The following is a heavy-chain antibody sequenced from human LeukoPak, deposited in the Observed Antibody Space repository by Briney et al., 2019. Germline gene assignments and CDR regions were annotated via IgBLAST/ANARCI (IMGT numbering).Heavy chain of an antibody. D-gene: IGHD6-13*01. CDR3: ARAYSSSWYWFDP. Sequence: SVKVSCKASGGTFSSYVISWVRQAPRQGLEWMGGIIPIFGTADYAQKFRGRVTITTDGSTSTAYMELSSLRSEDTAVYYCARAYSSSWYWFDPWGQGTLVTVSS. J-gene: IGHJ5*02. CDR1: GGTFSSYV. CDR2: IIPIFGTA. V-gene: IGHV1-69*05.